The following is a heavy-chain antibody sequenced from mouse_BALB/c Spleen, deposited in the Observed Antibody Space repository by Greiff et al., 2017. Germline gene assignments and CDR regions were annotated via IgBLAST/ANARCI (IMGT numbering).Heavy chain of an antibody. Sequence: EVKLVESGGGLVKPGGSLKLSCAASGFTFSSYAMSWVRQSPEKRLEWVAEISSGGSYTYYPDTVTGRFTISRDNAKNTLYLEMSSLRSEDTAMYYSARDGNHEDYAMDYWGQGTSVTVSS. CDR1: GFTFSSYA. V-gene: IGHV5-9-4*01. J-gene: IGHJ4*01. CDR3: ARDGNHEDYAMDY. CDR2: ISSGGSYT. D-gene: IGHD2-1*01.